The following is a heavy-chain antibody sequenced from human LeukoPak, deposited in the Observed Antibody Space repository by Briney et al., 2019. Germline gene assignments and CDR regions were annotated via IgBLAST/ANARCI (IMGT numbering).Heavy chain of an antibody. D-gene: IGHD2-2*01. CDR1: GFTFRTYE. CDR3: ARGPLHVVVPAATWFDP. J-gene: IGHJ5*02. Sequence: PGGSLRLSCAASGFTFRTYEMNWVRQAPGKGLEWVSYISSSGSTIYYADSVKGRFTISRDNAKNSLYLQMNSLRAEDTAVYYCARGPLHVVVPAATWFDPWGQGILVTVSS. CDR2: ISSSGSTI. V-gene: IGHV3-48*03.